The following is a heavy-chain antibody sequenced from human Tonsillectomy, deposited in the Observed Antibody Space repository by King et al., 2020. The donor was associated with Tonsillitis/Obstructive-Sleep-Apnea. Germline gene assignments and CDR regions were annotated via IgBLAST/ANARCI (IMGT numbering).Heavy chain of an antibody. V-gene: IGHV2-5*02. Sequence: TLKESGPTLVKPTQTLTLTCTFSGFSLSTSGVGVGWIRQPPGKALEWLALIYWDDDKRYSPSLKSRLTNTKDTSKNQVVLTMTNMDPVDTATYFCARTTRYCTGGVCYYNYWGQGTLVTVSS. CDR2: IYWDDDK. D-gene: IGHD2-8*02. CDR1: GFSLSTSGVG. J-gene: IGHJ4*02. CDR3: ARTTRYCTGGVCYYNY.